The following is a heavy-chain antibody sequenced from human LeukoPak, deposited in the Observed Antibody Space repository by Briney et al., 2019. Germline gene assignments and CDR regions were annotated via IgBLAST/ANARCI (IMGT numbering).Heavy chain of an antibody. CDR1: GGTFSSYA. CDR3: ARATVELLRPPTSPQNWFDP. V-gene: IGHV1-69*01. D-gene: IGHD3-10*01. CDR2: IIPIFGTA. J-gene: IGHJ5*02. Sequence: SVKVSCKASGGTFSSYAISWVRQAPGQGLEWMGGIIPIFGTANYAQKFQGSVTITADESTSTAYMELSSLRSEDTAVYYCARATVELLRPPTSPQNWFDPWGQGTLVTVSS.